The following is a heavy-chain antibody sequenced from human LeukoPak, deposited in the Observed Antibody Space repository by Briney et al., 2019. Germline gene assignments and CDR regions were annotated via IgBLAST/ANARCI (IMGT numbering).Heavy chain of an antibody. CDR2: INHSGYT. CDR1: GGSFSGYS. Sequence: SETLSFTCGVYGGSFSGYSYSWIRQPPGKGLEWIGEINHSGYTNYNPSLKSRVTISVDTSKNHFSLKLGSVTAADTAVYYCARALGYSYGNIYRGQGTLVTVSS. CDR3: ARALGYSYGNIY. V-gene: IGHV4-34*01. J-gene: IGHJ4*02. D-gene: IGHD5-18*01.